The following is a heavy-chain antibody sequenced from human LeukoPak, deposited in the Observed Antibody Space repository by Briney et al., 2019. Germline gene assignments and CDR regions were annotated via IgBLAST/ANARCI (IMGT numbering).Heavy chain of an antibody. Sequence: SVKVSCKASGGTFSSYTISWVRQAPGQGLEWMGRIIPILGIANYAQKFQGRVTITADKSTSTAYMELSSLRSEDTAVYYCARSGPYSGSPHDYYYYMDVWGKGTTATVSS. CDR2: IIPILGIA. CDR3: ARSGPYSGSPHDYYYYMDV. D-gene: IGHD1-26*01. J-gene: IGHJ6*03. V-gene: IGHV1-69*02. CDR1: GGTFSSYT.